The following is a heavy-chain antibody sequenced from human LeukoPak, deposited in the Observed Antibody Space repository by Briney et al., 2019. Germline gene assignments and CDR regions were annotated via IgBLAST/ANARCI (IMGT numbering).Heavy chain of an antibody. CDR1: GFTFSSYG. CDR2: IWYDGSNK. J-gene: IGHJ4*02. Sequence: GSLRLSCAASGFTFSSYGMHWVRQAPGKGLEWVAVIWYDGSNKYYADSVKGRFTISRDNSKNTLYLQMNSLRAEDTAVYYCARAPIYDFWSGSFDYWGQGTLVTVSS. D-gene: IGHD3-3*01. V-gene: IGHV3-33*01. CDR3: ARAPIYDFWSGSFDY.